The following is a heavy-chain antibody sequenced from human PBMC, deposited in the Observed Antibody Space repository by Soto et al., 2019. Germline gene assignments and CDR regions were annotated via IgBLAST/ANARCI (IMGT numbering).Heavy chain of an antibody. J-gene: IGHJ4*02. CDR2: INAGNGNT. D-gene: IGHD3-22*01. CDR3: ARAAYYYDSSGYYPGDY. V-gene: IGHV1-3*01. CDR1: GYTFTSYI. Sequence: GASVKVSCEASGYTFTSYIIHWVRQAPGQRLEWMGWINAGNGNTKFPQKFQGRVTITRDTSASTAYMELSSLRSEDTAVYYCARAAYYYDSSGYYPGDYWGQGTLVTVSS.